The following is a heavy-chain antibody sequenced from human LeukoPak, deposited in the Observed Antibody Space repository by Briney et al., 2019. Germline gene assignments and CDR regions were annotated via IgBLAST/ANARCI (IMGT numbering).Heavy chain of an antibody. D-gene: IGHD6-19*01. CDR1: GFTFSSYG. CDR3: AKDWIAVANY. CDR2: ISYDGSNK. V-gene: IGHV3-30*18. J-gene: IGHJ4*02. Sequence: PGGSLRLSCAASGFTFSSYGMHRVRQAPGKGLEWVAVISYDGSNKYYADSVKGRFTISRDNSKNTLYLQMNSLRAEDTAVYYCAKDWIAVANYWGQGTLVTVSS.